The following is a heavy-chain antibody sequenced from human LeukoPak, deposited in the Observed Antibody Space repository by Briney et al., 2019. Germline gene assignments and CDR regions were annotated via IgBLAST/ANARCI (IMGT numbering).Heavy chain of an antibody. D-gene: IGHD5-18*01. CDR2: ISSSSNTI. Sequence: GGSLRLSCAASGFTFSSYSMNWVRQAPGKGLEWVSYISSSSNTIYYADSVKGRFTISRDNAKNSLYLQMNSLRAEDTAVYYCARVGIQLCVDYWGQGTLVTVSS. CDR3: ARVGIQLCVDY. V-gene: IGHV3-48*01. CDR1: GFTFSSYS. J-gene: IGHJ4*02.